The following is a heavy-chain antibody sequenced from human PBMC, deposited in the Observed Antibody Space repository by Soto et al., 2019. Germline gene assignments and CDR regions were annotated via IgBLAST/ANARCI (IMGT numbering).Heavy chain of an antibody. Sequence: EVQLVESGGGLLQPGGSLTLSCTASGFTFSNYWMHWVRQAPGKGLVWVSLTKSDGSGISYTDAVKGLFTISRYNAYNTLYLQMSNLRAEDTAVYYCARGGFDYGPGRMDVWGKGTTVIVSS. CDR3: ARGGFDYGPGRMDV. J-gene: IGHJ6*04. CDR1: GFTFSNYW. V-gene: IGHV3-74*01. D-gene: IGHD3-10*01. CDR2: TKSDGSGI.